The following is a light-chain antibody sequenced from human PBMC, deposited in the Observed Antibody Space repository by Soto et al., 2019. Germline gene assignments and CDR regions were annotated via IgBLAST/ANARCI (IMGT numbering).Light chain of an antibody. Sequence: IVMTQSPATLSVSPGERATLSCRASQSISSNLAWHQQKPGQAPRVLIYGASTRATGVPARFSGSGSGTEFTLTISSLQSEDFAVYFCQHYNNWPPTWTFGQGTKVEV. J-gene: IGKJ1*01. CDR1: QSISSN. V-gene: IGKV3-15*01. CDR2: GAS. CDR3: QHYNNWPPTWT.